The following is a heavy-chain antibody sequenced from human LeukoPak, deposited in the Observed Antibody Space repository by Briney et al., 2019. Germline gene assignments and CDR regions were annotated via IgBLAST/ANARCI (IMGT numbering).Heavy chain of an antibody. J-gene: IGHJ4*02. D-gene: IGHD6-13*01. CDR3: ARGRVVGDSSSWYDY. CDR1: GGSFSGYY. CDR2: INHSGST. Sequence: SETLSLTCAVYGGSFSGYYWSWIRQPPGKGLEWIGEINHSGSTNYNPSLKSRVTISEDTSKNQFSLKLSSVTAADTAVYYCARGRVVGDSSSWYDYWGQGTLVTVSS. V-gene: IGHV4-34*01.